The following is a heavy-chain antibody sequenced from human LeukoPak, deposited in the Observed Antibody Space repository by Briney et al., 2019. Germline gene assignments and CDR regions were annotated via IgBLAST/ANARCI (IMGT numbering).Heavy chain of an antibody. CDR2: IYYSGST. CDR1: GGSISISSYY. D-gene: IGHD5-18*01. CDR3: ARQSGYSYGYAYYYYYMDV. J-gene: IGHJ6*03. V-gene: IGHV4-39*01. Sequence: PSETLSLTCTVSGGSISISSYYWGWIRQPPGKGLEWIGSIYYSGSTYYNPSLKSRVTISVDPSKNQFSLKLSSVTAADTAVYYCARQSGYSYGYAYYYYYMDVWGKGTTVTVSS.